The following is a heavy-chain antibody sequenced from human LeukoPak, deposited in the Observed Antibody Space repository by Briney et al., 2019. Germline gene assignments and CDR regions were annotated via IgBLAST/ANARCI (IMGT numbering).Heavy chain of an antibody. Sequence: GGSLRLSCAASGFPFSTYAMSWVRQAPGKGLEWVSSVRGSDGSTYYADSVKGRFAISRDNSRNTLYLQMNSLRAEDTAVYYCAKDVYGDYGGLDYWGQGTLVTVSS. CDR3: AKDVYGDYGGLDY. CDR2: VRGSDGST. V-gene: IGHV3-23*01. J-gene: IGHJ4*02. D-gene: IGHD4-17*01. CDR1: GFPFSTYA.